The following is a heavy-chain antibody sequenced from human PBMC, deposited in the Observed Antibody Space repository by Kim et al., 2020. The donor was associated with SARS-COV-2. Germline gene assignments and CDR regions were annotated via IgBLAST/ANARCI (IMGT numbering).Heavy chain of an antibody. J-gene: IGHJ4*02. CDR3: ARHGYSYTIDY. Sequence: TNTNPSLKSRVTISVDKAKNQFSLKLSSVTAADTAVYYCARHGYSYTIDYWGQGTLVTVSS. V-gene: IGHV4-4*02. CDR2: T. D-gene: IGHD5-18*01.